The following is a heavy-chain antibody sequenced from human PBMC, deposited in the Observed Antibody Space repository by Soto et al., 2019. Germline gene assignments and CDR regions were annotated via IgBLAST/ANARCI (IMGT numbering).Heavy chain of an antibody. CDR3: AGMYYYDSSGYYRNLGMDV. D-gene: IGHD3-22*01. V-gene: IGHV3-48*03. CDR1: GFTFSSYE. CDR2: ISSSGSTI. J-gene: IGHJ6*02. Sequence: GGSLRLSCAASGFTFSSYEMNWVRQAPGKGLEWVSYISSSGSTIYYADSVKGRFTISRDNAKNSLYLQMNSLRAEDTAVYYCAGMYYYDSSGYYRNLGMDVWGQGTTVTVSS.